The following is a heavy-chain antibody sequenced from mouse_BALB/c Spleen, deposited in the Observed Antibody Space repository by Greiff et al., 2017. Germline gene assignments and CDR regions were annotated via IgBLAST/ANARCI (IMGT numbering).Heavy chain of an antibody. J-gene: IGHJ4*01. D-gene: IGHD2-1*01. Sequence: DVQLQESGPGLVKPSQSLSLTCSVTGYSITSGYYWNWIRQFPGNKLEWMGYISYDGSNNYNPSLKNRISITRDTSKNQFFLKLNSVTTEDTATYYCAREGGWGNSYAMDYWGQGTSVTVSS. V-gene: IGHV3-6*02. CDR2: ISYDGSN. CDR3: AREGGWGNSYAMDY. CDR1: GYSITSGYY.